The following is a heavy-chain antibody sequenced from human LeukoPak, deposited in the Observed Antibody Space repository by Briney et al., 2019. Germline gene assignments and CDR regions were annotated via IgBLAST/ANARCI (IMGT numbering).Heavy chain of an antibody. CDR1: GFTFSSYW. CDR2: IKQDGSEK. Sequence: GGSLRLSCAASGFTFSSYWMSWVRQAPGKGLEWVANIKQDGSEKYYVDSVKGRFTISRDNAKNSLYLQMSSLRADDTAVYYCARDRLLFYYDSGPTGHFQHWGQGTLVTVSS. CDR3: ARDRLLFYYDSGPTGHFQH. D-gene: IGHD3-22*01. V-gene: IGHV3-7*01. J-gene: IGHJ1*01.